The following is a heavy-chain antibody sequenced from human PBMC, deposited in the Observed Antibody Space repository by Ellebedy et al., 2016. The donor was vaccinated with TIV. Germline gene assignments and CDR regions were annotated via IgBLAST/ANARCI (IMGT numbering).Heavy chain of an antibody. CDR1: GFTFITYA. V-gene: IGHV3-30-3*01. D-gene: IGHD3-22*01. CDR3: ARSGHMIVDNYFDF. Sequence: GGSLRLSCAASGFTFITYAIHWVRQAPGKGLEWVAVISYDGSNKYHAASVKGRFTISRDNAKNSLFLQMNSLRAEDTAVYYCARSGHMIVDNYFDFWGQGTLVTVSS. J-gene: IGHJ4*02. CDR2: ISYDGSNK.